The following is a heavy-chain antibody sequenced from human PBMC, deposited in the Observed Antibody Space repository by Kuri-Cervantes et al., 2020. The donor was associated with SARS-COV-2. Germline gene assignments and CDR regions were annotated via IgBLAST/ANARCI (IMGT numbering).Heavy chain of an antibody. Sequence: SETLSLTCTVSGGSISSFYWSWVRQPAGKGLEWIGPIYTSGGTNYNPSLKSRVTMSVDTSKNQFSLKLSSVTAADTAVYYCARGRSLVGDYYFVYWGPGTPVTVSS. V-gene: IGHV4-4*07. CDR3: ARGRSLVGDYYFVY. D-gene: IGHD2-21*01. CDR1: GGSISSFY. J-gene: IGHJ4*02. CDR2: IYTSGGT.